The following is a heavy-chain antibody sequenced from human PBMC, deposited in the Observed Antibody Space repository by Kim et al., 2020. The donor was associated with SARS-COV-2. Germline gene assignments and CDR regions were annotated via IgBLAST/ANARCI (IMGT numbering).Heavy chain of an antibody. D-gene: IGHD2-2*01. CDR3: AKDGGLEYQLLSDSSAILLDY. J-gene: IGHJ4*02. V-gene: IGHV3-43*01. CDR1: GFSFDDYT. CDR2: ISWDGVST. Sequence: GGSLRLSCAASGFSFDDYTMHWVRQTPGKGLEWVSLISWDGVSTYYADSMKGRFTISRDNSKNSLYLQMNSLRTADTALYYCAKDGGLEYQLLSDSSAILLDYWGQGTLVTVSS.